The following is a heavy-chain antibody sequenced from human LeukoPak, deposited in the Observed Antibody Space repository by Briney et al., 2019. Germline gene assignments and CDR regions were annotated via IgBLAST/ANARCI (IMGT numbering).Heavy chain of an antibody. D-gene: IGHD2-15*01. Sequence: GGSLRLSCAASGFTFSSFGMRWVRQAPGKGLEWVAIIWSDGSNEVYIESVKGRFTISRDNSKNTLYLHMNSLRGEDTAMYFCARGCGGGPGCYILDHWGQGALVTVSS. CDR2: IWSDGSNE. CDR3: ARGCGGGPGCYILDH. V-gene: IGHV3-33*01. CDR1: GFTFSSFG. J-gene: IGHJ5*02.